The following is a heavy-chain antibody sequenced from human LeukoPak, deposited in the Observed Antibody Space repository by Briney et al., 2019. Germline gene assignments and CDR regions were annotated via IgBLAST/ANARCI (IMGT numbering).Heavy chain of an antibody. CDR1: GGYISSYY. V-gene: IGHV4-59*01. CDR3: ARGRTSFDY. D-gene: IGHD4/OR15-4a*01. Sequence: PSETLSLTWTVSGGYISSYYWSWIRQPPVKGLEWIGYMSHSGSTNYSPSLKSRVTISLDTSKNQFSLKLTSVTAADTAVYYCARGRTSFDYWGQGTLVTVSS. CDR2: MSHSGST. J-gene: IGHJ4*02.